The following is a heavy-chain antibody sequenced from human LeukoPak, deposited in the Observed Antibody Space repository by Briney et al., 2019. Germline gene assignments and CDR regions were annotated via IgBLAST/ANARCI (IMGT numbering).Heavy chain of an antibody. CDR2: INPSGGST. CDR3: ARDRAIFGVVSNWFDP. J-gene: IGHJ5*02. Sequence: ASVTVSFKASGYTFTSYYMHWVRQAPGQGLEWMGLINPSGGSTSYAQKFQGRVTMTRDMSTSTVYMELSSLRSEDTAVYYCARDRAIFGVVSNWFDPWGQGTLVTVSS. CDR1: GYTFTSYY. V-gene: IGHV1-46*01. D-gene: IGHD3-3*01.